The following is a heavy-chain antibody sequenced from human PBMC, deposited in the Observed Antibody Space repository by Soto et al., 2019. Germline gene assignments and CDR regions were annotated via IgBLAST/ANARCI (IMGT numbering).Heavy chain of an antibody. Sequence: GGSLSLSCAASGFTFSSYSMNWVRQAPGKGLEWVSSISSSSSYIYYADSVKGRFTISRDNAKNSLYLQMNSLRAEDTAVYYCARIIAAAGHRGSGYYYYMDVWGKGTTVTVSS. D-gene: IGHD6-13*01. CDR1: GFTFSSYS. J-gene: IGHJ6*03. CDR2: ISSSSSYI. CDR3: ARIIAAAGHRGSGYYYYMDV. V-gene: IGHV3-21*01.